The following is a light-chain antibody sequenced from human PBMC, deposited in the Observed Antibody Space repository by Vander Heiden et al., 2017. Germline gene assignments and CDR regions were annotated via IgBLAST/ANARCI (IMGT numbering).Light chain of an antibody. CDR2: RNN. CDR1: SKNVGNDG. J-gene: IGLJ1*01. Sequence: VDVCSSQTVTLTCTANSKNVGNDGTSWLQQHQGHPPKLLSYRNNNRPSGISERFSASRSGNTASLTITGLQPEDEADYYCSAWDDSLRAYVFGPGTKVTVL. CDR3: SAWDDSLRAYV. V-gene: IGLV10-54*04.